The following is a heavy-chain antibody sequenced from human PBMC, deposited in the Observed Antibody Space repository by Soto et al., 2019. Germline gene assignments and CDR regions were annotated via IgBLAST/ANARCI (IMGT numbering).Heavy chain of an antibody. CDR2: ISYDESNK. CDR3: ARDVPNWNFDS. Sequence: QVQLVESGGGVVQPGRSLKLSCLASGFTFNDYAMHWVRQAPGKGLEWVALISYDESNKDYADSVKGRFTISRDNSKNALYLQINSLRSEDTAVYYCARDVPNWNFDSWGQGTLVTVSS. D-gene: IGHD1-1*01. V-gene: IGHV3-30*04. CDR1: GFTFNDYA. J-gene: IGHJ4*02.